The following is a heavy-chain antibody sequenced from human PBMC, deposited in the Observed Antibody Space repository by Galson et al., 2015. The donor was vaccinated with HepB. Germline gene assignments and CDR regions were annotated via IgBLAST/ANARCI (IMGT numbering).Heavy chain of an antibody. CDR2: IIPITDTV. Sequence: SVKVSCKASGGTFSSYGISWVRRAPGQGLEWMGGIIPITDTVNYAQKFQGRVTITADKSTSTAYMELSSLRSEDTAMYYCARCQTAMDLRRPWNFWGQGTLVTVSS. D-gene: IGHD5-18*01. J-gene: IGHJ4*02. V-gene: IGHV1-69*06. CDR3: ARCQTAMDLRRPWNF. CDR1: GGTFSSYG.